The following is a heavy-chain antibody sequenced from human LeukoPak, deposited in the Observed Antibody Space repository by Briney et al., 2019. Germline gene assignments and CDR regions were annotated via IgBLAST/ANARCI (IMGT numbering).Heavy chain of an antibody. CDR1: GYTFTGYY. D-gene: IGHD1-26*01. Sequence: ASVKVSCKASGYTFTGYYMHWVRQATGQGLEWMGWINPNSGGTNYAQKFQGRVTMTRDTSISTAYMELSRLRSDDTAVYYCARDPSYSGSYFDYWGQGTLVTVSS. J-gene: IGHJ4*02. V-gene: IGHV1-2*02. CDR2: INPNSGGT. CDR3: ARDPSYSGSYFDY.